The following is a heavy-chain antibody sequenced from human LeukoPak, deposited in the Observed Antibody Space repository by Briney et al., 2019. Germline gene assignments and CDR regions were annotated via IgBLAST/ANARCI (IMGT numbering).Heavy chain of an antibody. CDR1: GASFSDFY. Sequence: SETLSLTCAVYGASFSDFYWSWIRQPPGKGLEWIGEISHSGSANYNPSLKSRVTISVDKSKNQFSLNLSSVTAADTAIYYCARKEYNSGFFDYWGQGTLVTVSS. CDR2: ISHSGSA. J-gene: IGHJ4*02. D-gene: IGHD5-18*01. V-gene: IGHV4-34*01. CDR3: ARKEYNSGFFDY.